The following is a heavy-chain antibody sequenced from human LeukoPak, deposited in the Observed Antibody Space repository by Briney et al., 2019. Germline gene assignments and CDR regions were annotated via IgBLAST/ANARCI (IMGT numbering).Heavy chain of an antibody. CDR3: ARGPGGRSGYYPLEDYYYYYYMDV. V-gene: IGHV1-18*01. CDR2: ISAYNGNT. D-gene: IGHD3-22*01. J-gene: IGHJ6*03. CDR1: GYTFTSYG. Sequence: ASVKVSCKASGYTFTSYGISWVRQAPGQGLEWMGWISAYNGNTNYVQKLQGRVTMTTDTSTSTAYMELRSLTSDDTAVYYCARGPGGRSGYYPLEDYYYYYYMDVWGKGTTVTVSS.